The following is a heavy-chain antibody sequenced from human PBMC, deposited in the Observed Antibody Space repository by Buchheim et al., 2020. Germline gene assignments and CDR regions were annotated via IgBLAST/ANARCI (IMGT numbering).Heavy chain of an antibody. D-gene: IGHD3-10*01. J-gene: IGHJ4*02. Sequence: QVQLVESGGGVIQPGRSLRLSCAASGFTFSSYGMHWVRQAPGKGLEWVAVISYDGSNKYYADSVKGRFTISRDNSKNTLYLQMNSLRAEDTAVYYCAKIRYYFDYWGQGTL. CDR1: GFTFSSYG. CDR2: ISYDGSNK. CDR3: AKIRYYFDY. V-gene: IGHV3-30*18.